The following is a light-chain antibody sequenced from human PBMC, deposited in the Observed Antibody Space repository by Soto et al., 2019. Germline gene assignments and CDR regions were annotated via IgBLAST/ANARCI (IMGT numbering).Light chain of an antibody. CDR2: AAS. CDR3: QQSYSTPPT. J-gene: IGKJ4*01. Sequence: DIQMTQSPSSLSASVGDRVTITCRASQSISSYLNWYQQKPGKAPKLLIYAASSLQSGVPSRFSGSGSGTDFTLTISSLQPEDFATYYWQQSYSTPPTFVGGTKVEIK. V-gene: IGKV1-39*01. CDR1: QSISSY.